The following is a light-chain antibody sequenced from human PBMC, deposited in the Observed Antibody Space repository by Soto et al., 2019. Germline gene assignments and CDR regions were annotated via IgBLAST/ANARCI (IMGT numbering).Light chain of an antibody. J-gene: IGLJ1*01. CDR2: EVS. Sequence: QSVLSQPASVSGSPGQSITISCTGTSCDVGAYNYVSWYQQHPGKAPKLMIYEVSNRPSGVSHRFSGSKSDNTASLTISGLQTDDEADYYCSSYTSSRTLVFGTGTKVTVL. CDR3: SSYTSSRTLV. CDR1: SCDVGAYNY. V-gene: IGLV2-14*01.